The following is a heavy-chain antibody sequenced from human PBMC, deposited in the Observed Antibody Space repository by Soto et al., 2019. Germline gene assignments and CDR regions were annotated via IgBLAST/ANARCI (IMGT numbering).Heavy chain of an antibody. CDR3: ARKWGYSYGYVDY. CDR1: SGSISSAGDY. D-gene: IGHD5-18*01. J-gene: IGHJ4*02. Sequence: SETPCLTWTFASGSISSAGDYLRWIRPPPGKGLEWIGYIYYSGSTNYNPSLKSRVTISVDTSKNQFSLKLSSVTAADTAVYYCARKWGYSYGYVDYWGQGTLVTVSS. CDR2: IYYSGST. V-gene: IGHV4-61*08.